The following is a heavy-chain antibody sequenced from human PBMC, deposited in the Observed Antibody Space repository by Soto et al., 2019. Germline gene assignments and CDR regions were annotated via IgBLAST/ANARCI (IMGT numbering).Heavy chain of an antibody. Sequence: PGWSLRLACTSSGFTFIDSWMTWVRQAPGKGLEWVARIKPDESEKKYADSVKGRFSISRDNAKNSMYLQMDSLRGEDTAVYYCVRGGSNYASWGQGTLVTVSS. CDR2: IKPDESEK. CDR3: VRGGSNYAS. D-gene: IGHD4-4*01. CDR1: GFTFIDSW. V-gene: IGHV3-7*01. J-gene: IGHJ5*02.